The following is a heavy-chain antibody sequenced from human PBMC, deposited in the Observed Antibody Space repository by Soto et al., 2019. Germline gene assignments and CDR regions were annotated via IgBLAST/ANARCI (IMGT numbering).Heavy chain of an antibody. CDR1: GFTFSSYA. V-gene: IGHV3-30-3*01. D-gene: IGHD3-22*01. CDR3: ARDFSTYYYDSSGHLDY. CDR2: ISYYGSNK. Sequence: GGSLRLSCAASGFTFSSYAMHWVRQAPGKGLEWVAVISYYGSNKYYADSVKGRFTISRDNSKNTLYLQMNSLRAEDTAVYYCARDFSTYYYDSSGHLDYWGQGTLVTVSS. J-gene: IGHJ4*02.